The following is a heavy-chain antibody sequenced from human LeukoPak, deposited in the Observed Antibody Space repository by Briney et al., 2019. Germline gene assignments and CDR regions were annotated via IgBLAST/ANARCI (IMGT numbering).Heavy chain of an antibody. Sequence: ASVKVSCKASGYSFTDYYIHWVRQAPGQGLEWMGWIFPNTGGTKFAQKFQGRFTMTRDTSISTVYMELSSLRSDDTAIYYCARDFSQYTGYWGQGTLVTVSS. J-gene: IGHJ4*02. CDR1: GYSFTDYY. D-gene: IGHD2-2*02. CDR2: IFPNTGGT. V-gene: IGHV1-2*02. CDR3: ARDFSQYTGY.